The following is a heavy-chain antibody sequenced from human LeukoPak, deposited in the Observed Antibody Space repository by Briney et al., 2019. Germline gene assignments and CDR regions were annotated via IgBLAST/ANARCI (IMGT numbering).Heavy chain of an antibody. D-gene: IGHD6-19*01. CDR2: IYYSGST. V-gene: IGHV4-39*01. CDR1: GGSFSGYY. Sequence: PSETLSLTCAVYGGSFSGYYWGWIRQPPGKGLEWIGSIYYSGSTYYNPSLKSRVAISVDTSKNQFSLKLSSVTAADTAVYYCARHPDDSSGWYYLGTWYFDYWGQGTLVTVSS. J-gene: IGHJ4*02. CDR3: ARHPDDSSGWYYLGTWYFDY.